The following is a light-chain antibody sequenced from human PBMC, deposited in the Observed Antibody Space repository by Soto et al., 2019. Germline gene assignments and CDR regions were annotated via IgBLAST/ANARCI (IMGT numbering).Light chain of an antibody. CDR1: QSVSSN. Sequence: EIVMTQSPATLSVSPGERATLSCRASQSVSSNLAWYQQKPGQPPRLLIYGASTRATAIPPRFSGSGSGTEFTLTIGSLQSEDFAVYYCQQYNNWPRTFGQGTKVDIK. CDR2: GAS. V-gene: IGKV3-15*01. J-gene: IGKJ1*01. CDR3: QQYNNWPRT.